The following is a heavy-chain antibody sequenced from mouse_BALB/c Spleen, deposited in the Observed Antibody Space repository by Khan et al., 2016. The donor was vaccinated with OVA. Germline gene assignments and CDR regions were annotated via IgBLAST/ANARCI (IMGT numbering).Heavy chain of an antibody. V-gene: IGHV1-4*01. CDR3: IREGAYHRSDGWFAY. CDR2: INPSNDYT. D-gene: IGHD2-14*01. Sequence: QVQLKESGAELARPWASVKMSCKASGYTFTSYTMHWVKQRPGQGLEWIGYINPSNDYTNYNQNFKNKATLIVDKSSSTAYMQLSSLTSEDSSVYYGIREGAYHRSDGWFAYWGQGTLVTVSA. CDR1: GYTFTSYT. J-gene: IGHJ3*01.